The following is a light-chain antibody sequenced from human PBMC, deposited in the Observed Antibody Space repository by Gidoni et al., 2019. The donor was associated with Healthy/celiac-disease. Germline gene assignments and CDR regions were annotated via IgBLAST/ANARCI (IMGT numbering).Light chain of an antibody. CDR3: QQYAGHQS. CDR2: GAS. CDR1: QSVSNSY. Sequence: EIVFPPPPGTLSLSPGERATLSCRASQSVSNSYLAWYQQKTGQAHRLLIYGASSRATGIPDRCSGSGAGTDFTLTISRLEPEDLAVYYCQQYAGHQSFXQXTRLEIK. V-gene: IGKV3-20*01. J-gene: IGKJ5*01.